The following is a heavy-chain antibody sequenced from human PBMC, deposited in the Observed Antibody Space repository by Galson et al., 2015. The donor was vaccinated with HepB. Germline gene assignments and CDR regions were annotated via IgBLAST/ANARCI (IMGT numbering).Heavy chain of an antibody. CDR2: ITGSGGNT. V-gene: IGHV3-23*01. CDR3: AKELYNYGYRGFDY. CDR1: GFTFSSYA. D-gene: IGHD5-18*01. Sequence: SLRLSCAASGFTFSSYAMSWVRQAPGKGLEWVSAITGSGGNTYYADSVKGRFTISRDNSKNTLYLQMNSLRAEDAAVYYCAKELYNYGYRGFDYWGQGNLVTVSS. J-gene: IGHJ4*02.